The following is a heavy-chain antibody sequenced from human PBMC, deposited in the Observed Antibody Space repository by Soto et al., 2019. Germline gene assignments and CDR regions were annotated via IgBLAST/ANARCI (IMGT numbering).Heavy chain of an antibody. CDR3: ARGLNSGSYHGRFDP. J-gene: IGHJ5*02. CDR1: GGSISSGGYY. D-gene: IGHD1-26*01. V-gene: IGHV4-31*03. Sequence: QVQLQESGPGLVKPSQTLSLTCTVSGGSISSGGYYWSWIRQHPGKGLEWIGYIYYSGSTYYNPSLKSRVTISVDTSKNQFSLKLSSVTASDTAVYYCARGLNSGSYHGRFDPWGQGTLVTVSS. CDR2: IYYSGST.